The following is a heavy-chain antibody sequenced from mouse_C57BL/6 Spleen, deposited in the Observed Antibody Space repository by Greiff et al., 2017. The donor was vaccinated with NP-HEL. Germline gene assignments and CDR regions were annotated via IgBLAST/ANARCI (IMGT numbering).Heavy chain of an antibody. CDR2: IWGDGST. Sequence: QVQLKESGPGLVAPSQSLSITCTVSGFSLTSYGVSWVRQPPGKGLEWLGVIWGDGSTNYHSALISSLSISKDNSKSQVFLKLNRLQTDDTATYYCAKEGYYSNYRGYFDVWGTGTTVTVSS. D-gene: IGHD2-5*01. V-gene: IGHV2-3*01. J-gene: IGHJ1*03. CDR3: AKEGYYSNYRGYFDV. CDR1: GFSLTSYG.